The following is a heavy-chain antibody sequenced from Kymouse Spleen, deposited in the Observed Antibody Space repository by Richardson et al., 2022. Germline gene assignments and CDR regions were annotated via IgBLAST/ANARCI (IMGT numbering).Heavy chain of an antibody. V-gene: IGHV3-33*01. CDR2: IWYDGSNK. Sequence: QVQLVESGGGVVQPGRSLRLSCAASGFTFSSYGMHWVRQAPGKGLEWVAVIWYDGSNKYYADSVKGRFTISRDNSKNTLYLQMNSLRAEDTAVYYCAREKAAADYYYGMDVWGQGTTVTVSS. D-gene: IGHD6-13*01. CDR1: GFTFSSYG. J-gene: IGHJ6*02. CDR3: AREKAAADYYYGMDV.